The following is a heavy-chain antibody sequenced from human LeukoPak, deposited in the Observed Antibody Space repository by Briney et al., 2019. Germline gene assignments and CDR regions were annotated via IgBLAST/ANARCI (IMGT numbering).Heavy chain of an antibody. Sequence: ASVKVSCKASGYTFTDYYIHWVRQAPGQGLEWMGWINPNNGGTNYAQKFQGRVTMTRDTSISTAYMELSRLRSDDTAVYYCAREVDYYDTSDYFPLGYWGQGTLVTVSS. V-gene: IGHV1-2*02. CDR2: INPNNGGT. J-gene: IGHJ4*02. CDR1: GYTFTDYY. D-gene: IGHD3-22*01. CDR3: AREVDYYDTSDYFPLGY.